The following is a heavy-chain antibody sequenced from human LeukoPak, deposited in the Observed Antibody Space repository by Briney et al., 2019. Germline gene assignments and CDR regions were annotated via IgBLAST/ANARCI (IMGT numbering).Heavy chain of an antibody. CDR3: AREFDY. CDR2: ISYDGSNK. Sequence: PGGSLRLSCAASGFTFSSYAMHWVRQAPGKGLVWVAVISYDGSNKYYADSVKGRFTISRDNSKNTLYLQMNSLRAEDTAVYYCAREFDYWGQGTLVTVSS. J-gene: IGHJ4*02. CDR1: GFTFSSYA. V-gene: IGHV3-30-3*01.